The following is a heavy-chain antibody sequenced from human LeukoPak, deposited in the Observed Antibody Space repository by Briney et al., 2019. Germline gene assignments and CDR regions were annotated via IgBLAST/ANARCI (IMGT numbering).Heavy chain of an antibody. CDR2: IYHSGST. CDR3: ARLYCSSTSCYADY. Sequence: SETLSLTCAVSGYSISSGYYWGWIRQPPGKGLEWIGSIYHSGSTYYNPSLKSRVTISVDTSKNQFSLKLRSVAAADTAVYYCARLYCSSTSCYADYWGQGTLVTVSS. CDR1: GYSISSGYY. V-gene: IGHV4-38-2*01. J-gene: IGHJ4*02. D-gene: IGHD2-2*01.